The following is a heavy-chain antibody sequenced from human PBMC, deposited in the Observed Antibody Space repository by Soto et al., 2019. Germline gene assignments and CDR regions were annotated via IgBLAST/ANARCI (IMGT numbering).Heavy chain of an antibody. D-gene: IGHD2-15*01. Sequence: QVQLVQSGAEVKKPGSSVKVSCKAPGCTFSTYAISWVRQAPGKGLEWMGGVIPIFGTPKYAQKFQGRVTITADESTSTGYMEPGSMRSEDTAVDYCARSQGGSSSLDIYYYYYYGMDVWGQGTTVTVSS. CDR1: GCTFSTYA. CDR3: ARSQGGSSSLDIYYYYYYGMDV. J-gene: IGHJ6*02. V-gene: IGHV1-69*01. CDR2: VIPIFGTP.